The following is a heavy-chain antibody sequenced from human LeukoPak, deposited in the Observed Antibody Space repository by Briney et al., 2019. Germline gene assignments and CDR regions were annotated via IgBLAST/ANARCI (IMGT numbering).Heavy chain of an antibody. V-gene: IGHV3-23*01. CDR2: ISGSGGST. CDR3: GSFGSGYYYIDY. CDR1: GFTFSSYV. Sequence: GGSLRLSCAASGFTFSSYVMSWVRQAPGKGLEWVSAISGSGGSTYYADSVKGRFTISRDNSKNTLYLQMNSLRAEDTAVYYCGSFGSGYYYIDYWGQGTLVTVSS. D-gene: IGHD3-22*01. J-gene: IGHJ4*02.